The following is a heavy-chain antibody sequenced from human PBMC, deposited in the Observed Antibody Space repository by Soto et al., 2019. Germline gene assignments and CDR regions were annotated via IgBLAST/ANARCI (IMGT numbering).Heavy chain of an antibody. V-gene: IGHV4-31*03. CDR1: GGSISSGGYY. CDR3: ARGQCSSTSCLYYYYYGMDV. D-gene: IGHD2-2*01. Sequence: SETLSLTCTVSGGSISSGGYYWSWIRQHPGKGLEWIGYIYYSGSTYYNPSLKSRVTISVDTSKNQFSLKLSSVTAADTAVYYCARGQCSSTSCLYYYYYGMDVWGQGTTVTVSS. CDR2: IYYSGST. J-gene: IGHJ6*02.